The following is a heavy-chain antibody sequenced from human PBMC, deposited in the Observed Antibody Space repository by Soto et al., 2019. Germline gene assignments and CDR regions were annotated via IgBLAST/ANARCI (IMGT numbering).Heavy chain of an antibody. CDR1: GGSISSGGYS. CDR2: IYHSGST. V-gene: IGHV4-30-2*01. J-gene: IGHJ4*02. Sequence: SETLSLTCAVSGGSISSGGYSWSWIRQPPGKGLEWIGYIYHSGSTYYNPSLKSRVTISVDTSKNQFSLKLSSVTAADTAVYYWARTYSSSWSPFEYWGQGTLVTVSS. CDR3: ARTYSSSWSPFEY. D-gene: IGHD6-13*01.